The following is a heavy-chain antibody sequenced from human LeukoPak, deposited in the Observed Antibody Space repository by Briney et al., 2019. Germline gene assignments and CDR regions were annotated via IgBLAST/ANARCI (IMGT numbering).Heavy chain of an antibody. CDR1: GYTFTSYY. CDR3: AREFIVGHPFDY. CDR2: INPSGGST. V-gene: IGHV1-46*01. J-gene: IGHJ4*02. D-gene: IGHD1-26*01. Sequence: ASVKVSCKASGYTFTSYYMHWVRQAPGQGLEWMGIINPSGGSTSYAQKFQGRVTMTRDMSTSTVYMELSSQRSEDTAVYYCAREFIVGHPFDYWGQGTLVTVSS.